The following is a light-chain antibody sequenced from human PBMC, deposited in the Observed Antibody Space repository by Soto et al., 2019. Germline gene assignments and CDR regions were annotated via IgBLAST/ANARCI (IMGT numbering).Light chain of an antibody. CDR2: GAS. J-gene: IGKJ5*01. CDR1: QSVTSRY. CDR3: QQYGSSIT. V-gene: IGKV3-20*01. Sequence: EIVLTQSPGTLSLSPGERATLSCRASQSVTSRYFAWYQQKPGQAPRLLIYGASSRATGIPDRFSGSGSGTDFTLTISRLEPEDFAVYYCQQYGSSITFGQGTRLEIK.